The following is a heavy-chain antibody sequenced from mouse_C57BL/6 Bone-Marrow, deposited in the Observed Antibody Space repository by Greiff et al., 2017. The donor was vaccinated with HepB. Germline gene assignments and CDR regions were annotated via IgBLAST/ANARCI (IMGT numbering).Heavy chain of an antibody. CDR3: ARHENDDYSFAY. CDR1: GFTFSDYY. CDR2: ISNGGGST. J-gene: IGHJ3*01. Sequence: EVKLMESGGGLVQPGGSLKLSCAASGFTFSDYYMYWVRQTPEKRLEWVAYISNGGGSTYYPDTVKGRFTISRDNAKNTLYLQMSRLKSEDTAMYYCARHENDDYSFAYWGQGTLVTVSA. D-gene: IGHD2-3*01. V-gene: IGHV5-12*01.